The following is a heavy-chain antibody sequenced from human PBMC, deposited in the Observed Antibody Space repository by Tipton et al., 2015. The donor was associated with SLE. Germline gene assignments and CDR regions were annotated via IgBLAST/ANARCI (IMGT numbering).Heavy chain of an antibody. V-gene: IGHV4-59*12. CDR3: AMSSGHSFDL. CDR1: GGSFSGYY. D-gene: IGHD3-22*01. CDR2: IYYSGST. J-gene: IGHJ2*01. Sequence: LVKPSETLSLTCAVYGGSFSGYYWSWIRQPPGKGLEWIGYIYYSGSTDYNPSLKSRVTISVDTSKNQFSLKLSSVTAADTAVYYCAMSSGHSFDLWGRGTLVTVSS.